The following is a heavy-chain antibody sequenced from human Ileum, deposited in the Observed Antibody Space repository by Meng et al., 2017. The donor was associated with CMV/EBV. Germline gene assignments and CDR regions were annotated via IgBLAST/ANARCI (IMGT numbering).Heavy chain of an antibody. Sequence: GESLKISCAASGFTFDDYGMSWVRQAPGKGLEWVSGINWNGGSTGYADSVKGRFTISRDNAKNSLYLQINSLRAEDTALYYCARASVATGGGDYWGLGTLVTVSS. V-gene: IGHV3-20*04. CDR1: GFTFDDYG. J-gene: IGHJ4*02. CDR2: INWNGGST. D-gene: IGHD5-12*01. CDR3: ARASVATGGGDY.